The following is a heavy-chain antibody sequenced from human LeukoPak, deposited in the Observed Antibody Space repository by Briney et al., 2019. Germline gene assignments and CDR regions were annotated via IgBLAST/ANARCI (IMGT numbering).Heavy chain of an antibody. CDR1: GGSISSYY. CDR3: ARGGGSSWYEDY. V-gene: IGHV4-59*01. Sequence: SETLSLACTVSGGSISSYYWSWIRQPPGKGLEWIGYIYYSGSTNYNLSLKSRVTISVDTSKNQFSLKLSSVTAADTAVYYCARGGGSSWYEDYWGQGTLVTVSS. J-gene: IGHJ4*02. D-gene: IGHD6-13*01. CDR2: IYYSGST.